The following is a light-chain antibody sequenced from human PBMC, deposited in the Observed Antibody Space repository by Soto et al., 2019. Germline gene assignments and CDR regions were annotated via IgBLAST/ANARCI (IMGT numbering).Light chain of an antibody. J-gene: IGLJ1*01. CDR1: SSDVGGYNS. CDR3: SSYAGGNNHV. CDR2: EVS. V-gene: IGLV2-8*01. Sequence: QSALTQPPSASGSPGQSVAISCTGTSSDVGGYNSVSWYQHHPGKAPKLMIYEVSKRPSGVPDRFSGSKSGNTASLTVSGLQAEDEADYYCSSYAGGNNHVFGTGTKLTVL.